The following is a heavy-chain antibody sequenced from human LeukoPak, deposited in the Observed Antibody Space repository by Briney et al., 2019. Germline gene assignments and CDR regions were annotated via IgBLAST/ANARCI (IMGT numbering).Heavy chain of an antibody. Sequence: GGSLRLSCVASGFTFRSYGMHWVRQAPGKGLEWVAVIAYVGSNKYYADSVKGRFTISRDNSQNTLYLQMNSLRAEDTAVYYCAKSAFGHSSNWYYFDYWGQGTLVTVSS. V-gene: IGHV3-30*18. CDR2: IAYVGSNK. D-gene: IGHD6-13*01. CDR3: AKSAFGHSSNWYYFDY. CDR1: GFTFRSYG. J-gene: IGHJ4*02.